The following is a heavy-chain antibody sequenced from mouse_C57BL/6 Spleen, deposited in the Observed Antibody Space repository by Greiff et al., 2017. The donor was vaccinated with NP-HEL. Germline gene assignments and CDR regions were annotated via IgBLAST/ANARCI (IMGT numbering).Heavy chain of an antibody. CDR2: IDPETGGT. CDR1: GYTFTDYE. CDR3: TRDYYGSSYWFAY. D-gene: IGHD1-1*01. Sequence: VQLQQSAAELVRPGASVTLSCKASGYTFTDYEMHWVKQTPVHGLEWIGAIDPETGGTAYNQKFKGKAILTADKSSSTAYMELRSLTSEDSAVYYCTRDYYGSSYWFAYWGQGTLVTVSA. J-gene: IGHJ3*01. V-gene: IGHV1-15*01.